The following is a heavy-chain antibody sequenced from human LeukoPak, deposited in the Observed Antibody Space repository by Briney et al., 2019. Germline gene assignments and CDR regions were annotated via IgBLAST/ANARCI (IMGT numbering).Heavy chain of an antibody. CDR2: ISWNSGSI. D-gene: IGHD3-3*01. CDR3: AKAVTIFGVVIRDAFDI. V-gene: IGHV3-9*01. Sequence: LEWXSGISWNSGSIGYADSVKGRFTISRDNAKNSLYLQMNSLRAEGTALYYCAKAVTIFGVVIRDAFDIWGQGTMVTVSS. J-gene: IGHJ3*02.